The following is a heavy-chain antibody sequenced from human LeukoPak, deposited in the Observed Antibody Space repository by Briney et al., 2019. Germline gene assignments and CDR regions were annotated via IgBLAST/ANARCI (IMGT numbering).Heavy chain of an antibody. Sequence: PSETLSLTCAVYGGSFSGYYWSWIRQSPGKGLEWIGEINHSGSTNYNPSLKSRVTISVDTSKNQFSLKLSSVTAADTAVYYCARVSKDCSSTSCYGRYYYYYMDVWGKGTTVTVSS. CDR1: GGSFSGYY. V-gene: IGHV4-34*01. CDR2: INHSGST. CDR3: ARVSKDCSSTSCYGRYYYYYMDV. J-gene: IGHJ6*03. D-gene: IGHD2-2*01.